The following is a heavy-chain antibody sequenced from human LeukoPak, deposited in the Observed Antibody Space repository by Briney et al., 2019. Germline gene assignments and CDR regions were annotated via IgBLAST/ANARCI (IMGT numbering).Heavy chain of an antibody. V-gene: IGHV4-59*12. D-gene: IGHD3-10*01. Sequence: PSETLSLTCTVSGGSISSYYWSWIRQPPGKGLEWIGYLYYTGSTNYNPSLKSRVTMSVDTSKNQFSLKLSSVTAADTAVYYCARDPDFWGQGTLVTVSS. CDR1: GGSISSYY. J-gene: IGHJ4*02. CDR3: ARDPDF. CDR2: LYYTGST.